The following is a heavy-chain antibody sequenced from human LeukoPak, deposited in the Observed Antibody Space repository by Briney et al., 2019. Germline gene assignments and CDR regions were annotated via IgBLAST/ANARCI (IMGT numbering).Heavy chain of an antibody. J-gene: IGHJ4*02. CDR1: GFTFSSYA. CDR2: ISGSGGST. Sequence: GGSLRLSCAASGFTFSSYAMSWVRQAPGKGLEWVSAISGSGGSTYYADSVKGRFTISRDNSKNTLYLQMNSLRAEDTAVYYCAKKGSPGAILGVGYFDYWGQGTLVTASS. D-gene: IGHD2-15*01. CDR3: AKKGSPGAILGVGYFDY. V-gene: IGHV3-23*01.